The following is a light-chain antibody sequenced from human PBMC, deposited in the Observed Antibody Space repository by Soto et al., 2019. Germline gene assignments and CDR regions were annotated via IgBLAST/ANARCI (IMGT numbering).Light chain of an antibody. V-gene: IGLV2-14*03. CDR1: SSDVGGYNY. Sequence: QSALTQPAFVSGSPGQSITISCTGTSSDVGGYNYVSWYQQQPGKAPKLMIYDVTNRPSGVSDRFSGSKSGNTASLTISGLEVEDEADYYCGSYTSIHTRVFGGGTKLTVL. J-gene: IGLJ3*02. CDR2: DVT. CDR3: GSYTSIHTRV.